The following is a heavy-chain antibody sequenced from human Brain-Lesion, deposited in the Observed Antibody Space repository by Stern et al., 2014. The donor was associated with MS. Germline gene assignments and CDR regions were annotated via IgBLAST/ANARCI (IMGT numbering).Heavy chain of an antibody. Sequence: VQLVESGAEVKKPGASVKVSCKTSGYIFTGYYIHWVRQAPGQGLEWMAWLTPTTGGTKYAQTFQGRVTMSRDTSISTAYVELSSLTSDDTAVYYCARDQRGITICGVVTDYYYLGMDVWGQGTTVTVSS. CDR2: LTPTTGGT. J-gene: IGHJ6*02. V-gene: IGHV1-2*02. D-gene: IGHD3-3*01. CDR1: GYIFTGYY. CDR3: ARDQRGITICGVVTDYYYLGMDV.